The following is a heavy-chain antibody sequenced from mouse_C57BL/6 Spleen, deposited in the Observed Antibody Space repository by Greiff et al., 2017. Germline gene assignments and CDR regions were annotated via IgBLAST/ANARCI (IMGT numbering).Heavy chain of an antibody. Sequence: EVNVVESGGGLVQPGGSLSLSCAASGFTFTDYYMSWVRQPPGKALEWLGFIRNKANGYTTEYSASVKGRFTISRDNSQSILYLQMNALGAEDSATYYCARHDYYGSSPWFAYWGQGTLVTVSA. CDR1: GFTFTDYY. CDR2: IRNKANGYTT. V-gene: IGHV7-3*01. CDR3: ARHDYYGSSPWFAY. J-gene: IGHJ3*01. D-gene: IGHD1-1*01.